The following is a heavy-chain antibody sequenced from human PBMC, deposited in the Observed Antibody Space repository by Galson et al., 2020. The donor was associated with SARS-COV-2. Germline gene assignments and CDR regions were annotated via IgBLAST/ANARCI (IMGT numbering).Heavy chain of an antibody. D-gene: IGHD2-2*01. CDR1: GGSFSGYY. V-gene: IGHV4-34*01. Sequence: SETLSLTCAVYGGSFSGYYWSWIRQPPGKGLEWIGEINHSGSTNYNPSLKSRVTISVDTSKNQFSLKLSSVTAADTAVYYCARGTVVVPASNTPLHYFGMDGRGQGTTVTGSS. CDR3: ARGTVVVPASNTPLHYFGMDG. J-gene: IGHJ6*02. CDR2: INHSGST.